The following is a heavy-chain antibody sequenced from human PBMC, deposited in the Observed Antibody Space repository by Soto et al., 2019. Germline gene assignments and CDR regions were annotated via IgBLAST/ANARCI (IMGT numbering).Heavy chain of an antibody. CDR3: VRLGATTRSFDP. CDR1: GGSISSGSYY. D-gene: IGHD1-26*01. V-gene: IGHV4-61*01. J-gene: IGHJ5*02. CDR2: IYYSGST. Sequence: PSETLSLTCTVSGGSISSGSYYWTWMRQPPGQGLEYIGAIYYSGSTYYNPSLKSRVTLSIDTSQKQFSLKLSSVTAADTAVYYCVRLGATTRSFDPWGQGILVTDSS.